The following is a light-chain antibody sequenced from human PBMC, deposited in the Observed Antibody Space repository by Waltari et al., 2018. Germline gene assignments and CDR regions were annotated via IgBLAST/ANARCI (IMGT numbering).Light chain of an antibody. Sequence: DIQLTQSPSTLSASVGDRVTITCRASQTISGWLAWYQQQPVKAPKLLIFQASNLESGVPSRFSGSASGTDFMLTISSLQPDDFATYYWQQYNIYSPYTFGQGTRLAI. V-gene: IGKV1-5*03. CDR3: QQYNIYSPYT. CDR1: QTISGW. CDR2: QAS. J-gene: IGKJ2*01.